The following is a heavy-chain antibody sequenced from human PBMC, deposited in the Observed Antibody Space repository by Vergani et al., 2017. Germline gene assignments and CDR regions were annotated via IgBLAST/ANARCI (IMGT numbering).Heavy chain of an antibody. V-gene: IGHV5-51*01. J-gene: IGHJ4*02. D-gene: IGHD1-1*01. Sequence: EVELVQSGPEMRKPGESLKISCDGSEYSFDNYWIGWVRQMPGKGLEWMGIIYPADSDTRYSPSFQGQVTISADKSISTAFLQWDSLKASDTALYYCARHTTYTDSWGQGTLVTVSS. CDR3: ARHTTYTDS. CDR2: IYPADSDT. CDR1: EYSFDNYW.